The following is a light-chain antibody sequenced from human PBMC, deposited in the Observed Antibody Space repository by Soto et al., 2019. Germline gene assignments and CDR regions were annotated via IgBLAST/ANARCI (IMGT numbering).Light chain of an antibody. CDR1: QSVSSSY. CDR3: QQYGSSPRYT. CDR2: GAS. J-gene: IGKJ2*01. Sequence: EIVLTQSPGTLSLSPGERATLSCRASQSVSSSYLAWYQQKPGQAHRLLIYGASSRATGIPDRFSGSGSGTDFTLTISRLEPEDLAVYYCQQYGSSPRYTFGQGTKLEIK. V-gene: IGKV3-20*01.